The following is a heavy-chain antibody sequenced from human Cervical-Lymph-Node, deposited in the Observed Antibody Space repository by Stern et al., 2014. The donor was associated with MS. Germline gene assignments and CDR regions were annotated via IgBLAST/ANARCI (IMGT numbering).Heavy chain of an antibody. Sequence: MQLVQSGPEVKRPGESLKISCQASGYTFTSYWIGWVRQMPGKGLEWIAIIFPGGSDIRYSPSFQGQVTLSADKSSSTAYLQWNNLKASDTAIYYCARQRYFDYWGQGTLVTVSS. J-gene: IGHJ4*02. CDR3: ARQRYFDY. V-gene: IGHV5-51*01. CDR2: IFPGGSDI. CDR1: GYTFTSYW.